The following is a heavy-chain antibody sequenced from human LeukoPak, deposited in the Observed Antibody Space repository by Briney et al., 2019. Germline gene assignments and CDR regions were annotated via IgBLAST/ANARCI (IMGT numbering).Heavy chain of an antibody. Sequence: GRSLRLSCAASGFTFDDYAMHWVRQAPGKGLEWVSGISWNSGSIGYADSVKGRFTISRDNAKNSLYLQMNSLRAEDTALYYGAKDIKDSSGPAAPRVYYYGMDVWGQGTTVTVSS. J-gene: IGHJ6*02. D-gene: IGHD6-19*01. CDR2: ISWNSGSI. CDR3: AKDIKDSSGPAAPRVYYYGMDV. V-gene: IGHV3-9*01. CDR1: GFTFDDYA.